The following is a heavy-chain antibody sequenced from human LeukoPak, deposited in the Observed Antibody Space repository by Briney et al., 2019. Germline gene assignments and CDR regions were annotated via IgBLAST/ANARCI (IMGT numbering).Heavy chain of an antibody. J-gene: IGHJ3*02. Sequence: RSGRSLRLSCAGSGFTFSNYAIHWVRQAPGKGLEWVAVISYDGSNKYNADSVKGRFTISRDNSNNTLYLQMNSLRAEDTAVYYCARGKWFGEFQEKDAFDIWGQGTMVTVSS. V-gene: IGHV3-30-3*01. CDR2: ISYDGSNK. CDR3: ARGKWFGEFQEKDAFDI. D-gene: IGHD3-10*01. CDR1: GFTFSNYA.